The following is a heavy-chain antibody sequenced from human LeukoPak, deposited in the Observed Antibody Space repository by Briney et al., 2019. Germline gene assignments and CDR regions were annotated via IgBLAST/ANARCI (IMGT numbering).Heavy chain of an antibody. V-gene: IGHV3-30*04. CDR1: GFTFSSYA. CDR3: ARASSGGDY. CDR2: ISYDGSNK. D-gene: IGHD6-19*01. Sequence: GGSLRLSCAASGFTFSSYAIHWVRQAPGKGLEWVAVISYDGSNKNYADSVKGRFSISRDNSKNTLYLQMNSLRAEDTAVYYCARASSGGDYWGQGTLVTVSS. J-gene: IGHJ4*02.